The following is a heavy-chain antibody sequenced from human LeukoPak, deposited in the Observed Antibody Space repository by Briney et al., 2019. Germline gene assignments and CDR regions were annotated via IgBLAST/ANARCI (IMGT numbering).Heavy chain of an antibody. Sequence: GGSLRLSCAASGFTFTSYAMNWVRQAPGKGLEWVSTISDSSGSTYYADSVKGRFTISRDNSKNTLYLQMNSLRAEDTAVYYCAKVATSSSRSYYYYGMDVWGQGTTVTVSS. CDR1: GFTFTSYA. D-gene: IGHD6-13*01. J-gene: IGHJ6*02. CDR2: ISDSSGST. V-gene: IGHV3-23*01. CDR3: AKVATSSSRSYYYYGMDV.